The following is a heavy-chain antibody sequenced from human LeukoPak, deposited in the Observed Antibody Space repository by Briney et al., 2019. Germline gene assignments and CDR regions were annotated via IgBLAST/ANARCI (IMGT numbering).Heavy chain of an antibody. D-gene: IGHD3-10*01. CDR1: GFTFSSYA. CDR3: AKDIDHFGPIDY. J-gene: IGHJ4*02. CDR2: IRYDGSEK. V-gene: IGHV3-30*02. Sequence: PGGSLRLSCAASGFTFSSYAMHWVRQAPGKGLEWVASIRYDGSEKYNVDSVKGRFTISRDTSRNTVYLQMNGLRVEDTSIYYCAKDIDHFGPIDYWGQGTLVTVSS.